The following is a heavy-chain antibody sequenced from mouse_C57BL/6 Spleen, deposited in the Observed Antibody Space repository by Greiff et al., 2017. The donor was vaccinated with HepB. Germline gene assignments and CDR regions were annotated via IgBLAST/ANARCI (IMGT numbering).Heavy chain of an antibody. CDR2: IYPGSGST. V-gene: IGHV1-55*01. D-gene: IGHD2-3*01. CDR1: GYTFTSYW. Sequence: QVQLKQPGAELVKPGASVKMSCKASGYTFTSYWITWVKQRPGQGLEWIGDIYPGSGSTNYNEKFKSKATLTVDTSSSTAYMQLSSLTSEDSAVYYCAREIYDGYYVFAYWGQGTLVTVSA. CDR3: AREIYDGYYVFAY. J-gene: IGHJ3*01.